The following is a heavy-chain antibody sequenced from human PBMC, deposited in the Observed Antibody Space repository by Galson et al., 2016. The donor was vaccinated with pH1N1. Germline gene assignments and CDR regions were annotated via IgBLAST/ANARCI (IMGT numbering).Heavy chain of an antibody. V-gene: IGHV3-7*01. J-gene: IGHJ4*02. CDR2: INQHVSEK. CDR1: GFTFSSNW. D-gene: IGHD3-22*01. CDR3: ARDALDYYDISGYYFDY. Sequence: SLRLSCAASGFTFSSNWMSWVRQAPGKGLEWVASINQHVSEKYSVDSVKGRFTITRDNAKNSLYLQMNSLRAEDTAVYYCARDALDYYDISGYYFDYWGQGTLVTVSS.